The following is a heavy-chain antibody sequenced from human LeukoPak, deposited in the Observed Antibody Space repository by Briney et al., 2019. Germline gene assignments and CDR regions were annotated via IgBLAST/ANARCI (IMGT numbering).Heavy chain of an antibody. D-gene: IGHD3-9*01. CDR2: IWYDGTKT. V-gene: IGHV3-33*08. Sequence: PGGSLRLSCAASGSTFSNVWMSWVRQAPGKGLEWVAVIWYDGTKTYYTDSVKGRFTISRDDSKNTLYLQMNSLRAEDTAVYYCVRDGNILTGSKYNFDDWGQGTLVTVSS. CDR1: GSTFSNVW. CDR3: VRDGNILTGSKYNFDD. J-gene: IGHJ4*02.